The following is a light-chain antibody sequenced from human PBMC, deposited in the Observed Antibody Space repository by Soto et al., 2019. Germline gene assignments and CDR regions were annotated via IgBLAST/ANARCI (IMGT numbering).Light chain of an antibody. J-gene: IGKJ5*01. Sequence: DVQLTQSPSFLSASVGDRVTITCRASQGISSYLAWYQQKPGKAPNLLIHTASTLQSGVPSRFSGSGSGTEFTLTISSLQPEDFATYYCQQANAFPLPFGQGTRLEI. CDR3: QQANAFPLP. CDR1: QGISSY. V-gene: IGKV1-9*01. CDR2: TAS.